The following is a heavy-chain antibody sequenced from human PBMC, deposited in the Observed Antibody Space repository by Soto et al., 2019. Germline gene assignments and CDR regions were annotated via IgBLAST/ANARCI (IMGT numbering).Heavy chain of an antibody. D-gene: IGHD3-3*01. J-gene: IGHJ6*02. CDR3: ARTSRGITIFGVVIPPTTSYGMDV. CDR2: IFSNDEK. Sequence: SGPTLVNPTETLTLTCTVSGFSLSNARMGVSWIRQPPGKALEWLAHIFSNDEKSYSTSLKSRLTISKDTSKSQVVLTMTNMDPVDTATYYCARTSRGITIFGVVIPPTTSYGMDVWGQGTTVTVSS. CDR1: GFSLSNARMG. V-gene: IGHV2-26*01.